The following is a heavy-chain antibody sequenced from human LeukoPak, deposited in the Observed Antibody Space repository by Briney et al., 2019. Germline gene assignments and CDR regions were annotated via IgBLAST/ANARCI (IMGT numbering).Heavy chain of an antibody. Sequence: GRSLRLSCAASGFTFSNYGMHWVRQAPGKGLEWVSAISGSGGYTCYADSVKGRFTISRDNSKNTLYLQMNSLRAEDTAVYYCAKGIDGSGYYPFDYWGQGTLVTVSS. CDR2: ISGSGGYT. CDR1: GFTFSNYG. J-gene: IGHJ4*02. D-gene: IGHD3-22*01. V-gene: IGHV3-23*01. CDR3: AKGIDGSGYYPFDY.